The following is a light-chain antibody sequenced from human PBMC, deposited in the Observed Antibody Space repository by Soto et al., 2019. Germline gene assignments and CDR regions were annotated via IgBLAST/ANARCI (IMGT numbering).Light chain of an antibody. Sequence: ETVMTQSPAVLSVSPGERATLSCRASQSVDSRLAWYQQKPGQAPRLLIYGASTRATGIPARFSGSGSGTEFTLTISSLQSEDSAMYYCQQFSDSPPERTFGQGTKVEVK. J-gene: IGKJ1*01. V-gene: IGKV3-15*01. CDR2: GAS. CDR1: QSVDSR. CDR3: QQFSDSPPERT.